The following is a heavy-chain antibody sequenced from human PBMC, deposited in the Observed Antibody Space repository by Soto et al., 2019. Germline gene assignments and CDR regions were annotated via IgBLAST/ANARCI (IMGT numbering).Heavy chain of an antibody. J-gene: IGHJ3*01. Sequence: TSETMSLTCTVSGGSISSYYWSWIRQPAGKGLEWIGRIYTSGSTNYNPSLKSRVTMSVDTSKNQFSLKLSSVTAADTAVYYCARDPEDYYDRSGYLASLDLWGQGTRGTV. CDR3: ARDPEDYYDRSGYLASLDL. CDR2: IYTSGST. CDR1: GGSISSYY. V-gene: IGHV4-4*07. D-gene: IGHD3-22*01.